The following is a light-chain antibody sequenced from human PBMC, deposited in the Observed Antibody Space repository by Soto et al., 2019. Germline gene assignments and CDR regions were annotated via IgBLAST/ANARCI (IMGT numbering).Light chain of an antibody. CDR1: QSVDIN. V-gene: IGKV3-15*01. CDR3: QQYRNWPRT. Sequence: EIVLTQSPATQSVSPGERVTLSCRASQSVDINLAWYQQKPGQAPRLLIYGASTRAIDMPGRFSGRGSGTEFTLTISSLQSEDFAVYYCQQYRNWPRTLGQGTKVDIK. CDR2: GAS. J-gene: IGKJ1*01.